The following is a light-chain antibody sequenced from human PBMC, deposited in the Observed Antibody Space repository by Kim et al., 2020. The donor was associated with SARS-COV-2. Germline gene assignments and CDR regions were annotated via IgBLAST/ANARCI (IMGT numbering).Light chain of an antibody. Sequence: DIVMTQSPDSLAVSLGERATINCKSSQSVLYSSNNKNYLAWYQQKAGQPPNLLIYWASTRESGVPDRFSGSGSGTDFTLTISSLQAEDVAVYYCKQYYSAPLTFGRGTKVDIK. CDR1: QSVLYSSNNKNY. CDR2: WAS. J-gene: IGKJ4*01. V-gene: IGKV4-1*01. CDR3: KQYYSAPLT.